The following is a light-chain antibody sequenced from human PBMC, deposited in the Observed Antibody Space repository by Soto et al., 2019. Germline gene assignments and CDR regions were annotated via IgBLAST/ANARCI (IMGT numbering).Light chain of an antibody. CDR3: SSYTSNSIVI. CDR1: GSDVGDHNY. V-gene: IGLV2-14*01. J-gene: IGLJ2*01. CDR2: EVS. Sequence: QSALTQPASVSGSPGQSITISCTGTGSDVGDHNYVSWYQQHPGKAPKLMIYEVSHRLSGVSNRFSGSKSGYTASLTISGLQDEDEADYYCSSYTSNSIVIFGGGTKLTVL.